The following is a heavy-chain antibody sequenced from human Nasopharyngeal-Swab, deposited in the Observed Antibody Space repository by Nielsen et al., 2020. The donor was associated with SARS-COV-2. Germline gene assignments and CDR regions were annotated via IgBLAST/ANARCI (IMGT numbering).Heavy chain of an antibody. V-gene: IGHV4-4*02. J-gene: IGHJ4*02. D-gene: IGHD5-12*01. CDR3: ARIGYNGYAVMDY. Sequence: SETLSLTCAVPGDFMSTSNWWSWVRQPPGKGLEWIGEIHVSGRTNRNPSLKSRVTVSVDKSRNQLSLTLSSVTAADTAVYYCARIGYNGYAVMDYWGQGTLVTVSS. CDR2: IHVSGRT. CDR1: GDFMSTSNW.